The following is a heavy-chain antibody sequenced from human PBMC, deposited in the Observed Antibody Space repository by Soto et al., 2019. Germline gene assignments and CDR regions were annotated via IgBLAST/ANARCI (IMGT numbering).Heavy chain of an antibody. Sequence: QVQLVQSGAEVKKPGASVKVSCKASGYTFTSYDINWVRQATGQGLEWMGWMNPNSGNTGYAQKFQGRVTMTRNTYXSTAYMELSSLRSEDTAVYYCARGVIQLWYNWFDPWGQGTLVTVSS. CDR1: GYTFTSYD. CDR2: MNPNSGNT. V-gene: IGHV1-8*01. D-gene: IGHD5-18*01. CDR3: ARGVIQLWYNWFDP. J-gene: IGHJ5*02.